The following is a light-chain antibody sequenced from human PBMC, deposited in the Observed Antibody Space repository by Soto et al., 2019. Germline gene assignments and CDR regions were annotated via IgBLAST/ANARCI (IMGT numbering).Light chain of an antibody. CDR1: PSVTNF. V-gene: IGKV3-11*01. J-gene: IGKJ5*01. CDR3: QQRNIWPPVT. Sequence: EIVLTQSPATLSLSPGERATLSCRASPSVTNFLAWYQQKPGQAPRLLIYGAFNRATGIPARFSGSGSGTDFPLIISSLEPEDSAIYYCQQRNIWPPVTFGQGTRLEIK. CDR2: GAF.